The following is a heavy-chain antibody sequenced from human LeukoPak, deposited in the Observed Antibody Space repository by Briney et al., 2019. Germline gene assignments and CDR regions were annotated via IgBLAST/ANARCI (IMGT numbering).Heavy chain of an antibody. V-gene: IGHV4-59*01. J-gene: IGHJ4*02. CDR3: TRGAGWLIDY. Sequence: PSETLSLTCTVSDDSISDYYRGWIRQPPGKGLEWIGYIHNSGTSTYNLSLKSRVTISADTSKNQFSLKLNSMATADTAVYYCTRGAGWLIDYWGQGILVTVSS. CDR1: DDSISDYY. CDR2: IHNSGTS. D-gene: IGHD3-16*01.